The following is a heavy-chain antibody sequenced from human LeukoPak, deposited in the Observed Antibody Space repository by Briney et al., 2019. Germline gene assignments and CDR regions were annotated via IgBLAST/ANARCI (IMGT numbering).Heavy chain of an antibody. Sequence: GGSLRLSCAASGFTFRNFWIHWVRQAPGQGLVWVSRIDNDGSNTMYADSVKGRFTISRDNAKNMLYLQMNSLRVEDTAVYYCARGGYNHGFDIWGQGTMVTVSP. CDR2: IDNDGSNT. V-gene: IGHV3-74*03. J-gene: IGHJ3*02. CDR1: GFTFRNFW. D-gene: IGHD3-10*01. CDR3: ARGGYNHGFDI.